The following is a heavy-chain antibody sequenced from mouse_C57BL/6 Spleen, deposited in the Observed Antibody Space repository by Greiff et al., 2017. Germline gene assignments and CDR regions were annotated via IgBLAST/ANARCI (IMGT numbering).Heavy chain of an antibody. CDR1: GYTFTDYY. Sequence: EVQLQQSGPVLVKPGASVKMSCKASGYTFTDYYMNWVKQSHGKSLEWIGVINPYNGGTSYNQKFKGKATLTVDKSSSTAYMELNSLTSEDSAVYYCARSVVTTGFAYWGQGTLVTVSA. V-gene: IGHV1-19*01. J-gene: IGHJ3*01. D-gene: IGHD2-2*01. CDR2: INPYNGGT. CDR3: ARSVVTTGFAY.